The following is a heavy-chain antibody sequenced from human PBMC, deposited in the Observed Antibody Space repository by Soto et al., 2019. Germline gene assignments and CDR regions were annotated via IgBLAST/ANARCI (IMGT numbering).Heavy chain of an antibody. Sequence: SETLSLTCAVSGGSISSGHYSWNWIRQPPGKGLEWIAYIYYSGSTYYNPSLQSRVTISVDTSKNQFSLKLSSVTAADTALYYCTRTPFIAAAYYFDSWGQGTLVTVSS. D-gene: IGHD6-13*01. CDR3: TRTPFIAAAYYFDS. J-gene: IGHJ4*02. CDR2: IYYSGST. V-gene: IGHV4-61*01. CDR1: GGSISSGHYS.